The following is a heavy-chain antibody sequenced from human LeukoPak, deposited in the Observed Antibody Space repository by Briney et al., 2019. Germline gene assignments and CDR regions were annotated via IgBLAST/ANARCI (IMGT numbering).Heavy chain of an antibody. D-gene: IGHD3-22*01. J-gene: IGHJ3*02. Sequence: GASVKVSCKASGYTFTGYYMHWVRQAPGQGLECMGWINPNSGGTNYAQKFQGRVTMTRDTSISTAYMELSRLRSDDTAVYYCARQPGGDNYDSSGIEAFDIWGQGIMVTVSS. CDR1: GYTFTGYY. CDR2: INPNSGGT. V-gene: IGHV1-2*02. CDR3: ARQPGGDNYDSSGIEAFDI.